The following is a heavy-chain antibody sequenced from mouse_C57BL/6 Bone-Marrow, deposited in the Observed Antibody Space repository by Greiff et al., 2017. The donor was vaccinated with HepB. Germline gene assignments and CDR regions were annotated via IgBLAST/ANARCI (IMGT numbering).Heavy chain of an antibody. D-gene: IGHD1-1*01. CDR2: IYPGSGST. CDR3: ARYGSSLWYFDV. V-gene: IGHV1-55*01. J-gene: IGHJ1*03. CDR1: GYTLTSNG. Sequence: VQLQQPGAELVKPGASVKRSGKASGYTLTSNGITGVKNGPGQGLEWMGDIYPGSGSTNYNEKFKGKATLTVDTSSSTAYMQLSSLTSEDSAVYYCARYGSSLWYFDVWGTGTTVTVSS.